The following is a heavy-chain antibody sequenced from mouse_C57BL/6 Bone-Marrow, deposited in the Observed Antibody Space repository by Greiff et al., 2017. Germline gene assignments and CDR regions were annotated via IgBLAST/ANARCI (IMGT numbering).Heavy chain of an antibody. CDR1: GFSFNTYA. D-gene: IGHD2-3*01. V-gene: IGHV10-1*01. CDR3: VRDGYSGFFAY. J-gene: IGHJ3*01. Sequence: EVMLVESGGGLVQPKGSLKLSCAASGFSFNTYAMNWVRQAPGKGLEWVARIRSKSNNYATYYADSVKDRFTISRDDSESMLYLQMNNLKTEDTAMYYCVRDGYSGFFAYWGQGTLVTVSA. CDR2: IRSKSNNYAT.